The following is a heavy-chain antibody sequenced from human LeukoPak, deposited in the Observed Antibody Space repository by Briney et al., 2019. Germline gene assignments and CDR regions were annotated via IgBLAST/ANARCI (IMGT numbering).Heavy chain of an antibody. J-gene: IGHJ4*02. V-gene: IGHV3-23*01. CDR3: AKDSPVASY. CDR1: GFIFSSHG. CDR2: VDISGAST. D-gene: IGHD5-12*01. Sequence: GGSLRLSCAASGFIFSSHGMSWVRQALGKGLEWVSSVDISGASTYYADSVKGRFTISRDNSKNTLYLQMNSLRDEDTALYYCAKDSPVASYWGQGTLVTVSS.